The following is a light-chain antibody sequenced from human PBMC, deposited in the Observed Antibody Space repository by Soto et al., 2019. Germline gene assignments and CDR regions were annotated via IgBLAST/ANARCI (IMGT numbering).Light chain of an antibody. Sequence: QSVLTQPPSVSEAPRQRVTISCSGNSSNIGNNVVNWYQQFPGKAPKLLIYYDHLRPSGVSDRFSGSKSGSSASLAINGLQSEDEADYYCAAWDDSLNGAVLGGGTKLTVL. CDR2: YDH. CDR3: AAWDDSLNGAV. CDR1: SSNIGNNV. V-gene: IGLV1-36*01. J-gene: IGLJ2*01.